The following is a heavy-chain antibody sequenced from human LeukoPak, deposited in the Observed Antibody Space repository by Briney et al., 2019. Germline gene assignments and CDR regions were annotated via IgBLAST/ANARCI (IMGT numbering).Heavy chain of an antibody. CDR2: IKSKTDGGTT. V-gene: IGHV3-15*01. Sequence: PGGSLRLSCAASGFTFSNAWMSWVRQAPGKWLEWVGRIKSKTDGGTTDYAAPVKGRFTISRDDSKNTLYLQMNSLKTEDTAVYYCTTDAYCSSTSCYFYYYGMDVWGQGTTVTVSS. CDR1: GFTFSNAW. D-gene: IGHD2-2*01. J-gene: IGHJ6*02. CDR3: TTDAYCSSTSCYFYYYGMDV.